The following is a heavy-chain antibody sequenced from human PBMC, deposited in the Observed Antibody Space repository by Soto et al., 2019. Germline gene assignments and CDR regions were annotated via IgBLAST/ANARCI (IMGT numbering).Heavy chain of an antibody. CDR2: ISSSGSTI. CDR3: ERGQVDTAMVAWWFDP. D-gene: IGHD5-18*01. Sequence: GGSLRLSCAASGFTFSDYYMSWIRQAPGKGLEWVSYISSSGSTIYYADSVKGRFTISRDNAKNSLYLQMNSLRAEDTAVYYCERGQVDTAMVAWWFDPWGQGTQVTVSS. J-gene: IGHJ5*02. CDR1: GFTFSDYY. V-gene: IGHV3-11*01.